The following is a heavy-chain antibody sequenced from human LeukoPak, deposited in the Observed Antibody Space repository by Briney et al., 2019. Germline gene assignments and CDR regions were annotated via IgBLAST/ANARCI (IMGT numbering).Heavy chain of an antibody. D-gene: IGHD2-15*01. CDR1: GFTFSSYS. CDR2: ISSSSSTI. Sequence: PGGSLRLSCAASGFTFSSYSMNWVRKAPGKGMEWVSYISSSSSTIYYADSVKGRFTISRDNAKNSLYLQMNSLRAEDTAVYYCARDHRYCSGGSCYPRTPEFDYWGQGTLVTVSS. CDR3: ARDHRYCSGGSCYPRTPEFDY. J-gene: IGHJ4*02. V-gene: IGHV3-48*01.